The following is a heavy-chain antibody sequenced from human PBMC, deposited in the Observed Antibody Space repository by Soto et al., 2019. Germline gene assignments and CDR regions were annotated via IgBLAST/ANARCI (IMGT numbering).Heavy chain of an antibody. V-gene: IGHV1-8*01. CDR2: VNPKSGNT. CDR3: ARPYCDSTSCYTDWFDT. CDR1: GYSFSTYD. D-gene: IGHD2-2*02. Sequence: QVQLVQSGAEVKKPGASVKVSCKASGYSFSTYDINWVRQAAGQGLEWMGWVNPKSGNTDYAQRLRGRVTMTSNTSMSTAYMELSALTPEDTAVYYCARPYCDSTSCYTDWFDTWGQGTLVTVSS. J-gene: IGHJ5*02.